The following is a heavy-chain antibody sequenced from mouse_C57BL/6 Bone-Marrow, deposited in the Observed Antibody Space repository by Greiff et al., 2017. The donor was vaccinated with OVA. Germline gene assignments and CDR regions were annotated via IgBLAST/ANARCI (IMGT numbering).Heavy chain of an antibody. CDR3: ARGGGNYEYFDV. J-gene: IGHJ1*03. D-gene: IGHD2-1*01. Sequence: VQLQESGPELVKPGASVKISCKASGYAFSSSWVNWVKQRPGKGLEWIGRIYPGDGDTNYNGKFKGKATLTADKSSSTAYMQLSSLTSEDSAVYFCARGGGNYEYFDVWGTGTTVTVSS. CDR2: IYPGDGDT. V-gene: IGHV1-82*01. CDR1: GYAFSSSW.